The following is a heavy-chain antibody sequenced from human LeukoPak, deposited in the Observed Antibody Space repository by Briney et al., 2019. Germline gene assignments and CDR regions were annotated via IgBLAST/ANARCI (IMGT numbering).Heavy chain of an antibody. CDR2: ISGSGGST. CDR3: AKDYCSSTSCYNGELDY. D-gene: IGHD2-2*02. V-gene: IGHV3-23*01. J-gene: IGHJ4*02. CDR1: GFTFSSYA. Sequence: GGSLRLSCAASGFTFSSYAMNWVRQAPGKGLEWVSAISGSGGSTYYADSVKGRFTISRDNSKNTLYLQMNSLRAEDTAVYYCAKDYCSSTSCYNGELDYWGQGTLVTVSS.